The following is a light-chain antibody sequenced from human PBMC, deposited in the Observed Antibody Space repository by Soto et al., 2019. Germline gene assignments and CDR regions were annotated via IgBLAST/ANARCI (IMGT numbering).Light chain of an antibody. CDR1: QSVSSY. J-gene: IGKJ5*01. Sequence: EIVVTQGPATLSLSPGERATLSWRASQSVSSYLAWYQQKPGQAPRLLIYDASNRATGIPARFSGSGSGTDFTLTISSLEPEDFAVYYCQQRSNWPPITFGQGTRLEIK. CDR2: DAS. CDR3: QQRSNWPPIT. V-gene: IGKV3-11*01.